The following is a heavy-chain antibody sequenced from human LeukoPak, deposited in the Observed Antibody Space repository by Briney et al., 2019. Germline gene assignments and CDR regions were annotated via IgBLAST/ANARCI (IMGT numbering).Heavy chain of an antibody. CDR1: GFTFSSYG. CDR3: AKETGRMGYYYYGMNV. D-gene: IGHD2-8*01. Sequence: PGGSLRLSCAASGFTFSSYGMHWVRQAPGKGLEWVAVISYDGSNKYYADSVKGRLTISRDNSKNTLYLQMNSLRAEDTAVYFCAKETGRMGYYYYGMNVWGQGTTVTVS. V-gene: IGHV3-30*18. J-gene: IGHJ6*02. CDR2: ISYDGSNK.